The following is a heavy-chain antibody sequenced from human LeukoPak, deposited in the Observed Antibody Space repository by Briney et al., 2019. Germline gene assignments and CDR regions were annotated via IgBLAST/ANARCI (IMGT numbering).Heavy chain of an antibody. CDR2: ISYDGSNK. J-gene: IGHJ3*02. Sequence: PGGSLRLSCAASGFTFSSYAMHRVRQAPGKGLEWEAVISYDGSNKYYADSVKGRFTISRDNSKNTLYLQMNSLRAEDTAVYYCAREMATKNHDAFDIWGQGTMVTVSS. CDR1: GFTFSSYA. CDR3: AREMATKNHDAFDI. D-gene: IGHD5-24*01. V-gene: IGHV3-30-3*01.